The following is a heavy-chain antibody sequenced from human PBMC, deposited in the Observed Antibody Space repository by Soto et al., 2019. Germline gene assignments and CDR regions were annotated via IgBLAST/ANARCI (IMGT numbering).Heavy chain of an antibody. D-gene: IGHD4-17*01. CDR2: IIPILGIA. CDR1: GGTFSSYT. V-gene: IGHV1-69*02. CDR3: ARGVDYGGNSAFDY. Sequence: SVKVSCKASGGTFSSYTISWVRQAPGQGLEWMGRIIPILGIANYAQKFQGRVTITADKSTSTAYMELSSLRSEDTAVYYCARGVDYGGNSAFDYWGQGTLVTVSS. J-gene: IGHJ4*02.